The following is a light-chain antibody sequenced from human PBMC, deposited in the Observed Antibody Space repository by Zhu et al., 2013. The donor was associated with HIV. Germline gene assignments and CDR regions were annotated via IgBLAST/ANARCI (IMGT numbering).Light chain of an antibody. CDR2: DTS. V-gene: IGKV3-11*01. Sequence: EIVLTQSPATLSLSPGERATLSCRASQSVTTYLAWYQQKRGQAPRLLIYDTSNRAAGVPARFTGSGSGTDFTLTISSLEPEDFAVYFCQQYGTSPITFGQGTRLDIK. CDR1: QSVTTY. J-gene: IGKJ5*01. CDR3: QQYGTSPIT.